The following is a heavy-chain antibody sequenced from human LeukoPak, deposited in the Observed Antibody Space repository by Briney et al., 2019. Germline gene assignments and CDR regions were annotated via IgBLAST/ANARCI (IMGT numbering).Heavy chain of an antibody. Sequence: GASVKVSCKASGYTFTGYYMHWVRQAPGQGLEWMGWINPNSGGTNYAQKFQGRVTMTRDTSISTAYMELSRLRSDDTAVYYCARDRVEMATIDGEFDPWGQGTLVIVSS. J-gene: IGHJ5*02. CDR3: ARDRVEMATIDGEFDP. V-gene: IGHV1-2*02. CDR1: GYTFTGYY. CDR2: INPNSGGT. D-gene: IGHD5-12*01.